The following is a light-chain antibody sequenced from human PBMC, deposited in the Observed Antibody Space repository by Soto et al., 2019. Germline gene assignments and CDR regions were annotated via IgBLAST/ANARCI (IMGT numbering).Light chain of an antibody. CDR2: GAS. CDR3: QHYGSSTGT. J-gene: IGKJ1*01. Sequence: EIALTQSPGTLSLSPGERATLSCRASQSVSSSYLAWYQQKPGQAPRLLIYGASIRATGIPDRFSGSGSGTDFTLTISRLEPEDFAVYYCQHYGSSTGTFGQGTKVEIK. V-gene: IGKV3-20*01. CDR1: QSVSSSY.